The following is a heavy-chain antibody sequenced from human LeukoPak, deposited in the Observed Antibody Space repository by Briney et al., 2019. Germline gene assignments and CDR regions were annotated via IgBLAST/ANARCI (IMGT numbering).Heavy chain of an antibody. CDR2: INQNGNVK. CDR1: GFNFGNFW. V-gene: IGHV3-7*01. Sequence: GGSLRLSCAASGFNFGNFWVNWVRQAPGKGLEWVANINQNGNVKQYVGSVRGRFIISRDNARNSVSLQMDNLRGEDTALYYCAKDGIGGIYYDSSGYFDYWGQGTLVTVSS. J-gene: IGHJ4*02. CDR3: AKDGIGGIYYDSSGYFDY. D-gene: IGHD3-22*01.